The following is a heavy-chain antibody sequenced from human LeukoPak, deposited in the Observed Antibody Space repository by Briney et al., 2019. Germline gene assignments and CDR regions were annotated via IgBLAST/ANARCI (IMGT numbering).Heavy chain of an antibody. D-gene: IGHD3-16*01. CDR3: AKDRGGVDY. J-gene: IGHJ4*02. CDR2: ISWDGGST. V-gene: IGHV3-43*01. Sequence: PGGSLRLSCAASGFTFDDYSMHWVRQAPGKGLEWVSVISWDGGSTSYADSVKGRFTVSRDNSKNSLYLQMNSLRSEDSALYYCAKDRGGVDYWGQGTLVTVSS. CDR1: GFTFDDYS.